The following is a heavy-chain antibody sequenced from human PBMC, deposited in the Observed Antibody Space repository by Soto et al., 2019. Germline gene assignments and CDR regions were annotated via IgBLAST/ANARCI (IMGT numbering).Heavy chain of an antibody. D-gene: IGHD3-22*01. J-gene: IGHJ1*01. CDR3: AREDESSGHAGTFRD. CDR2: MSHDGNK. Sequence: QVQLVESGGDVVQPGRSLRLSCAASGFSFNSYVMHWVRQAPGKGLEWVALMSHDGNKQYVDSVRERFTISRDNSKNKVNLEMNSLRAEDTAVYYCAREDESSGHAGTFRDWGQGTLVTVSP. V-gene: IGHV3-30-3*01. CDR1: GFSFNSYV.